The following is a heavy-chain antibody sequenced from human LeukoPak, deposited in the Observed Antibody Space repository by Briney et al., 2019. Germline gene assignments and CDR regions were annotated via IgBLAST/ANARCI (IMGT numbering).Heavy chain of an antibody. Sequence: ASVKVSCKASGYTFTGYYMHWVRQAPGQGLGWMGWINPNSGGTNYAQKFQGRVTMTRDTSISTAYMELSRLRSDDTAVYYCARAGYSRDRGDPYYFDYWGQGTLVTVSS. CDR3: ARAGYSRDRGDPYYFDY. CDR2: INPNSGGT. CDR1: GYTFTGYY. V-gene: IGHV1-2*02. J-gene: IGHJ4*02. D-gene: IGHD1-26*01.